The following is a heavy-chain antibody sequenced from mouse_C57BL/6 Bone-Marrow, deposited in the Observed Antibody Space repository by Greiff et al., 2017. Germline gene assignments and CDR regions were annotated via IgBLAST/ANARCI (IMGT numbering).Heavy chain of an antibody. J-gene: IGHJ1*03. CDR2: IHPNSGST. CDR1: GYTFTSYW. CDR3: ASSYWYFDV. Sequence: QVHVKQSGAELVKPGASVKLSCKASGYTFTSYWMHWVKQRPGQGLEWIGMIHPNSGSTNYNEKFKSKATLTVDKSSSTAYMQLSSLTSEDSAVYYCASSYWYFDVWGTGTTVTVSS. V-gene: IGHV1-64*01.